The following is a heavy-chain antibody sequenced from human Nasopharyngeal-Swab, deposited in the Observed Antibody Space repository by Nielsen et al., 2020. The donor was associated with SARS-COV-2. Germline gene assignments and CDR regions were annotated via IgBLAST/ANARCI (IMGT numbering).Heavy chain of an antibody. CDR1: GDSISSSSYY. V-gene: IGHV4-39*01. CDR3: VRSSSWYYFDY. CDR2: VYYSWST. J-gene: IGHJ4*02. Sequence: SETLSLTCTVSGDSISSSSYYWGWIRQPPGMGLEWIGSVYYSWSTNYQNPALKGRVAMSVDTSKNEFSLKLSSVTAADTAVYYCVRSSSWYYFDYWAQGTQVTVSS. D-gene: IGHD6-13*01.